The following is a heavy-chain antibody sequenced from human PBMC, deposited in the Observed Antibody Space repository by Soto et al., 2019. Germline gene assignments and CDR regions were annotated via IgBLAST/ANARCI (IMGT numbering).Heavy chain of an antibody. J-gene: IGHJ6*03. Sequence: GGSLRLSCAASGFTFSSYWMSWVRQAPGKGLEWVANIKQDGSEKYYVDSVKGRFTISRDNAKNSLYLQMNSLRAEDTAVYYCARVPSTHRVYSYGYYYYYYMDVWGKGTTVTVSS. CDR1: GFTFSSYW. V-gene: IGHV3-7*03. D-gene: IGHD5-18*01. CDR2: IKQDGSEK. CDR3: ARVPSTHRVYSYGYYYYYYMDV.